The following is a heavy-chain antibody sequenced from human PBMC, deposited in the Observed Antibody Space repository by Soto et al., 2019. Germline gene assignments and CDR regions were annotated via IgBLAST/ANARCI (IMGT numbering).Heavy chain of an antibody. CDR3: VKDGNEYNSGGYAPSLDY. CDR2: ISYDGSNK. D-gene: IGHD6-19*01. Sequence: HLVDSGGGVVQPGRSLRLSCAASGFTFSNYGMHWVRQAPGKGLEWVAVISYDGSNKYYSDSVKGRFTISRYNSNNTLYLQMNSLRPEDTAVYFCVKDGNEYNSGGYAPSLDYWGQGTLVTVSS. CDR1: GFTFSNYG. V-gene: IGHV3-30*18. J-gene: IGHJ4*02.